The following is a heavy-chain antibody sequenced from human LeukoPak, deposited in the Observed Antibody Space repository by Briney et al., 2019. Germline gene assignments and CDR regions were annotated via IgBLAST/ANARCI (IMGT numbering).Heavy chain of an antibody. J-gene: IGHJ3*02. D-gene: IGHD3-10*01. CDR2: INHSGST. CDR1: GGSFSGYY. Sequence: SETLSLTCAVYGGSFSGYYWSWIRQPPGKGLEWIGEINHSGSTNYNPSLKSRVTISVDTSKNQFSLKLSSVTAADTAVYYWAKPNGYGLVDIWGQGTMVTVSS. CDR3: AKPNGYGLVDI. V-gene: IGHV4-34*01.